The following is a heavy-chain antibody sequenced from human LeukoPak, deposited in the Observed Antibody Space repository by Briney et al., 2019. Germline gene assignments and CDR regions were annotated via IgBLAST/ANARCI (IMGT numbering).Heavy chain of an antibody. J-gene: IGHJ4*02. D-gene: IGHD5-18*01. Sequence: SETLSLTCVVYGGSFSGYHWSWIRQPAGKGLEWIGRIYTSGSTNYNPSLKSRVTISVDTSKNQFSLKLSSVTAADTAVYYCARINSYDDGRTDYWGQGTLVTVSS. V-gene: IGHV4-59*10. CDR3: ARINSYDDGRTDY. CDR1: GGSFSGYH. CDR2: IYTSGST.